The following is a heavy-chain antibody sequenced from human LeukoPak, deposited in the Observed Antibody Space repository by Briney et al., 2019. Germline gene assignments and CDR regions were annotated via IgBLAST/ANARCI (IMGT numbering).Heavy chain of an antibody. V-gene: IGHV3-30-3*01. CDR3: ARPYGDYGAFDI. J-gene: IGHJ3*02. Sequence: GGSLRLSCAASGFTFSSYAMHWVRQAPGKGLEWVAVISYDGSNKYYADSVKGRFTISRDNSKNTLYLQMNSLRAEDTAVYYCARPYGDYGAFDIWGQGTMVTVSS. D-gene: IGHD4-17*01. CDR2: ISYDGSNK. CDR1: GFTFSSYA.